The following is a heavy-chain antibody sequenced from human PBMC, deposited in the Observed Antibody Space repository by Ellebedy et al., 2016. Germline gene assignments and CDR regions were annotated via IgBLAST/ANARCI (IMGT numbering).Heavy chain of an antibody. D-gene: IGHD4-23*01. CDR1: GFTVSSNY. CDR2: IYSGGST. J-gene: IGHJ5*02. Sequence: GGSLRLSCAASGFTVSSNYMSWVRQAPGKGLGWVSVIYSGGSTYYADSVKSRFTISRDNSKNTLYLQMNSLRAEDTAVYYCARGGKGAYRFDPWGQGTLVTVSS. V-gene: IGHV3-53*01. CDR3: ARGGKGAYRFDP.